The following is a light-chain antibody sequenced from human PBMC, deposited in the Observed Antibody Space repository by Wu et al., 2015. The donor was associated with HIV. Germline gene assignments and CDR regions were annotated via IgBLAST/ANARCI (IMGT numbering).Light chain of an antibody. CDR1: QSISNW. V-gene: IGKV1-5*03. Sequence: DIQMTQSPSTLSASVGDKVTITCRASQSISNWLAWYQLRPGKAPKLLIYKASSLESGVPSRFSGSGSGTEFTLTISSLQPDDFATYYCQQFNSYPITFGQGTRLEIK. J-gene: IGKJ5*01. CDR3: QQFNSYPIT. CDR2: KAS.